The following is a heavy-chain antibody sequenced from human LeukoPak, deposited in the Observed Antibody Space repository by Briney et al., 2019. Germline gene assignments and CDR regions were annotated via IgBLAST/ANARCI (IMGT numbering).Heavy chain of an antibody. J-gene: IGHJ6*03. D-gene: IGHD6-19*01. CDR3: ARASNIGVAGYYYYYMDV. CDR2: IYYSGRT. V-gene: IGHV4-39*07. Sequence: SETLSLTCTVSGGSISSISYFWGWIRQPPGKGLEWISSIYYSGRTHYNPSLESRVTISVDTPKNQFSLRLSSVTAADTAMYYCARASNIGVAGYYYYYMDVWGKGTTVTVSS. CDR1: GGSISSISYF.